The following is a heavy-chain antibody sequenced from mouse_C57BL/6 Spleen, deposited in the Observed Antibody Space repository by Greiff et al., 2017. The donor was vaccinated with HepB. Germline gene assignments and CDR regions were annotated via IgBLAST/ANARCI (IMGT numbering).Heavy chain of an antibody. V-gene: IGHV2-5*01. J-gene: IGHJ4*01. CDR2: IWRGGST. CDR1: GFSLTSYG. D-gene: IGHD3-3*01. CDR3: AKTRGPNYAMDY. Sequence: VMLVESGPGLVQPSQSLSITCTVSGFSLTSYGVHWVRQSPGKGLEWLGVIWRGGSTDYNAAFMSRLSITKDNSKSQVFFKMNSLQADDTAIYYCAKTRGPNYAMDYWGQGTSVTVSS.